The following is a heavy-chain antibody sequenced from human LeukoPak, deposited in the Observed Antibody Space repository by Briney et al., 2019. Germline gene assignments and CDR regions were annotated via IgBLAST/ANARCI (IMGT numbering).Heavy chain of an antibody. CDR1: GGSIGSYY. CDR2: IYTSGST. J-gene: IGHJ4*02. Sequence: SETLSLTCTVSGGSIGSYYWSWIRQPAGKGLEWIGRIYTSGSTNYNPSLKSRVTMSVDTSKNQFSLKLSSVTAADTAVYYCAREDLRYDSSGYWSVYYFDYWGQGTLVTVSS. CDR3: AREDLRYDSSGYWSVYYFDY. V-gene: IGHV4-4*07. D-gene: IGHD3-22*01.